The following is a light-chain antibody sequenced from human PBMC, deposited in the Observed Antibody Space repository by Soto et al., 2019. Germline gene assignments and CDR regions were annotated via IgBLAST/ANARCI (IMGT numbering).Light chain of an antibody. V-gene: IGLV2-8*01. Sequence: QSALTQPPSASGSPGQSVTISCTGTPSDVGGSNSVSWYQQHPGKAPNLMIYDVNKRPSGVPDRFSGSKSGNTASLTVSGLQAADEAYYFCSSYAHSDVVFGGGTKLTVL. CDR1: PSDVGGSNS. J-gene: IGLJ2*01. CDR2: DVN. CDR3: SSYAHSDVV.